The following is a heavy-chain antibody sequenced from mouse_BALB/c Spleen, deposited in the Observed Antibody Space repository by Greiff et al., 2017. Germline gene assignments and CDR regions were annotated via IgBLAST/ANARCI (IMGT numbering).Heavy chain of an antibody. D-gene: IGHD4-1*01. V-gene: IGHV2-9*02. Sequence: VQLMESGPGLVAPADSLSITCTASGFTFTSYGVHWVRQPPGKGLEWLGVIWPGGGTNYYSALMSRLSISTDNSESQVFLKMNSLQTDDTATYYCARDLTGYAMDYWGQGTTVTVSS. J-gene: IGHJ4*01. CDR3: ARDLTGYAMDY. CDR2: IWPGGGT. CDR1: GFTFTSYG.